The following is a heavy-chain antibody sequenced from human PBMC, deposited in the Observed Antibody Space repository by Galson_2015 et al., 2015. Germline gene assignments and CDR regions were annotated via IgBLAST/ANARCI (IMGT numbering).Heavy chain of an antibody. D-gene: IGHD6-19*01. Sequence: SLRLSGAASGFTFRSYAMHWVRQAPGKGLEYVSAISSNGGSTYYANSVKGRFTISRDNSKNTLYLQMGSLRAEDMALYYCAREWAGTGTPLDHWGQGTLVTVSS. CDR1: GFTFRSYA. CDR3: AREWAGTGTPLDH. J-gene: IGHJ4*02. CDR2: ISSNGGST. V-gene: IGHV3-64*01.